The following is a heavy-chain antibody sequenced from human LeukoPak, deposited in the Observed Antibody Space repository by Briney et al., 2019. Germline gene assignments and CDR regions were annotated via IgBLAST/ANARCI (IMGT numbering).Heavy chain of an antibody. Sequence: SETLSLTCAVYGGSFSGYYWSWIRQPPGKGLEWIGEINHSGSTNYNPSRKSRVTISVDTSKKQFSLKLSSVTAADTAVYYCAREGSYYQRGAWFDPWGQGTLVTVSS. J-gene: IGHJ5*02. CDR2: INHSGST. V-gene: IGHV4-34*01. D-gene: IGHD3-10*01. CDR1: GGSFSGYY. CDR3: AREGSYYQRGAWFDP.